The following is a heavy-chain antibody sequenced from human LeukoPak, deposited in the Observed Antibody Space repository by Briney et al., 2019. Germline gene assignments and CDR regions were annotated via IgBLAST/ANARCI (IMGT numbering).Heavy chain of an antibody. J-gene: IGHJ4*02. CDR2: ISYDGSNK. CDR3: ARDSAAAWYFDY. V-gene: IGHV3-30*04. CDR1: GFTFTSYA. Sequence: GGSLRLSCAASGFTFTSYAMHWVRQAPGKGLEWVAVISYDGSNKYYADSVKGRFTIYRDNSKNTLYLQMNSLRAEDTAVYYCARDSAAAWYFDYWGQGTLVTVSS. D-gene: IGHD6-13*01.